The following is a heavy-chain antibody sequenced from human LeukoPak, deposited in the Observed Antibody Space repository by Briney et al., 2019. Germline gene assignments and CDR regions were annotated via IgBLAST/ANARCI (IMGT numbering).Heavy chain of an antibody. CDR1: GYTLTELS. CDR2: FDPEDGET. Sequence: ASVKVSCKVSGYTLTELSMHWVRQAPGKGLEWMGGFDPEDGETIYAQKLQGRVTMTTDTSTSTAYMELRSLRSDDTAVYYCARDRLGGVDYWGQGTLVTVSS. V-gene: IGHV1-24*01. CDR3: ARDRLGGVDY. J-gene: IGHJ4*02. D-gene: IGHD3-10*01.